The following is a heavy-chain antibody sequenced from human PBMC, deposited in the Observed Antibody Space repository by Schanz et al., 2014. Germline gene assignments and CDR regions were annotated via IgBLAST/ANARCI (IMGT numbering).Heavy chain of an antibody. CDR1: GITFSSHS. Sequence: ERLVESGGGVVQPGRSLRLSCAASGITFSSHSFNWVRQAPGKGLEWISYITYNGGTIYYADSVKGRFTISRDNAKNSLYLEMNSLRAEDTALYYCARERRNADLDYWGQGTLVTVSS. V-gene: IGHV3-48*01. CDR3: ARERRNADLDY. D-gene: IGHD1-1*01. CDR2: ITYNGGTI. J-gene: IGHJ4*02.